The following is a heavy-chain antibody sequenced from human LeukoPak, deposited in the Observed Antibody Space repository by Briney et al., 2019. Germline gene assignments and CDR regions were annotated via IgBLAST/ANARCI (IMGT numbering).Heavy chain of an antibody. D-gene: IGHD4-23*01. CDR3: ARILRWPNPFDQ. J-gene: IGHJ4*02. CDR2: TSGSGGST. Sequence: GGSLRLSCAASGFTFSSFAMTWVRQAPGKGLEGVSATSGSGGSTSYADSVKGRFTIYRDNSKNTLYLQMNSLRAEDTAVYYCARILRWPNPFDQWGQGTLVTVSS. V-gene: IGHV3-23*01. CDR1: GFTFSSFA.